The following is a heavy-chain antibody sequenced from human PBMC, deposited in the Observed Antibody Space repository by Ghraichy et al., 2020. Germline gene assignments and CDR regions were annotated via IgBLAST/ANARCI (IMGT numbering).Heavy chain of an antibody. D-gene: IGHD2-2*01. Sequence: SETLSLTCTVSGDSLSSSTNYWGWIRQPPGKGLEWIGNFYYSGSSYHNPSLKSRVTISGDTSKNQFSLKLSSVPAADTAVYYCARVHCSRSSCYFPDAFDIWGQGTMVTVSS. CDR2: FYYSGSS. J-gene: IGHJ3*02. V-gene: IGHV4-39*01. CDR3: ARVHCSRSSCYFPDAFDI. CDR1: GDSLSSSTNY.